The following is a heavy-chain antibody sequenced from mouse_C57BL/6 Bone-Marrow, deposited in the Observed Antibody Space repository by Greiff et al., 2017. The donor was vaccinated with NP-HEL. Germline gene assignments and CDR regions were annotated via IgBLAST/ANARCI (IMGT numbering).Heavy chain of an antibody. J-gene: IGHJ4*01. CDR1: GYTFTSYW. D-gene: IGHD1-1*01. CDR3: ARGYYGSSYLHYYAMGY. Sequence: QVQLQQPGAELVKPGASVKMSCKASGYTFTSYWITWVKQRPGQGLEWIGDIYPGSGSTNYNEKFKSKATLTVDTSSSTAYMQLSSLTSEDSAVYYCARGYYGSSYLHYYAMGYWGQGTSVTVSS. V-gene: IGHV1-55*01. CDR2: IYPGSGST.